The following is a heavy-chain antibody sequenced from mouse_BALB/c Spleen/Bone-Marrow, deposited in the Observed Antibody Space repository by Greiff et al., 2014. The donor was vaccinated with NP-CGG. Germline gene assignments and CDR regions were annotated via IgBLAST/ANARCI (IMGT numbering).Heavy chain of an antibody. J-gene: IGHJ4*01. CDR1: GYAFSSSW. CDR2: IYPGDGDT. V-gene: IGHV1-82*01. Sequence: VKLVESGPELVKPGASVKISCKASGYAFSSSWMNWVKQRPGQGLEWIGRIYPGDGDTNYNGKFKGKATLTADKSSSTAYMQLSSLTSVDSAVYFCARFRWGNYREGAMDYWGQGTSVTVSS. D-gene: IGHD2-1*01. CDR3: ARFRWGNYREGAMDY.